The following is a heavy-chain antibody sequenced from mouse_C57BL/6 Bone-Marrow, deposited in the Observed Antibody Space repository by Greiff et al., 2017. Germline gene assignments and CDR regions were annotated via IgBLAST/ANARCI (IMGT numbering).Heavy chain of an antibody. D-gene: IGHD1-1*01. CDR3: SSYGSGLGYDMDY. J-gene: IGHJ4*01. CDR1: GYTFTSYW. Sequence: VQLQQPGAELVRPGTSVKLSCKASGYTFTSYWMHWVKQRPGQGLEWIGVIDPSDSYTNYNQKFKGKATLTVDTSSSTAYMQLSSLTSEDSAVYYCSSYGSGLGYDMDYWGQGTSVTVSS. V-gene: IGHV1-59*01. CDR2: IDPSDSYT.